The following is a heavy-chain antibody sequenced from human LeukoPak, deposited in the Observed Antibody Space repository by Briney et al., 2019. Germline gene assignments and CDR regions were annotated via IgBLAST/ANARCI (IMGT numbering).Heavy chain of an antibody. V-gene: IGHV3-23*01. Sequence: GGSLRLSCAASGFTFSSYAMSWVRQAPGKGLEWVPAISGSGGSTHYADSVKGRFTISRDNSKNTLYLQMNSLRAEDTAVYYCAGYYYDSSGYDYWGQGTLVTVSS. CDR3: AGYYYDSSGYDY. J-gene: IGHJ4*02. CDR2: ISGSGGST. CDR1: GFTFSSYA. D-gene: IGHD3-22*01.